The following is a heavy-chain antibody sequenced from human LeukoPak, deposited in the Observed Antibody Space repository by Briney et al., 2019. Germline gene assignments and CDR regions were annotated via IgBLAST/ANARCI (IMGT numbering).Heavy chain of an antibody. CDR2: IYHSGST. V-gene: IGHV4-4*02. D-gene: IGHD4-17*01. CDR1: GGSISSSNW. J-gene: IGHJ4*02. Sequence: SETLSLTCAVSGGSISSSNWWSWVRQPPGKGLEWIGEIYHSGSTNYNPSLKSRVTIPVDKSKNQFSLKLSSVTAADTAVYYCARDTSGPRSGDYVLLWGQGTLVTVSS. CDR3: ARDTSGPRSGDYVLL.